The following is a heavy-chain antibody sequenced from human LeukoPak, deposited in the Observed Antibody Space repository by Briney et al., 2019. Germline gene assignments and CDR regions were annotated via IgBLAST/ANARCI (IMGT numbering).Heavy chain of an antibody. CDR3: ARVTYDILTGFLPGAFDI. CDR2: VYFRGST. J-gene: IGHJ3*02. D-gene: IGHD3-9*01. CDR1: GGSISSSSYY. Sequence: SETLSLTCTVSGGSISSSSYYWGWIRQPPGKGLEWIGNVYFRGSTYYNPSLKSRVTISVDTSKNQFSLRLNSVTAADTAVYYCARVTYDILTGFLPGAFDIWGQGTKVTVSS. V-gene: IGHV4-39*07.